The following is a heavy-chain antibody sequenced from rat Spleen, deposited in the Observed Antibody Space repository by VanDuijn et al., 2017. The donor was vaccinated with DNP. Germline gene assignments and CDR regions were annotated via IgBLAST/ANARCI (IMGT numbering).Heavy chain of an antibody. Sequence: EVQLVESGGGLVQPGRSLKLSCAASGFTFSNYGMAWVRQAPTKGLEWFATITYDGSSTYYRDAVMGRFTISRDNVESTLYLQMDSLRSEDTATYYCSKHKGSSSSYVMDAWGQGTSVTVSS. CDR2: ITYDGSST. J-gene: IGHJ4*01. CDR1: GFTFSNYG. V-gene: IGHV5-29*01. D-gene: IGHD1-2*01. CDR3: SKHKGSSSSYVMDA.